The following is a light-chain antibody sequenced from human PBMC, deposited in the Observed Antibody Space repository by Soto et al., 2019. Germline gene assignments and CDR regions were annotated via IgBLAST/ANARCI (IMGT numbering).Light chain of an antibody. CDR3: RQRSNWPPVT. V-gene: IGKV3-11*01. CDR1: QSVSSY. Sequence: EIVLTQSPATLSLSPGERATLSCRASQSVSSYLAWYQQKPGQAPRRLIYDASNRATGIPARFSGSGSGTAFTRTISSLEPEDFAIYYCRQRSNWPPVTCGGGTKVEIK. CDR2: DAS. J-gene: IGKJ4*01.